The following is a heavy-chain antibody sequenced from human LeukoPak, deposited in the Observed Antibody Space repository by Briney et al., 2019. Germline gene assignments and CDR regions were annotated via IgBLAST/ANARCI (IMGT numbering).Heavy chain of an antibody. D-gene: IGHD3-22*01. CDR1: GYTFTSYD. CDR2: MNPNSGNT. CDR3: ARGPQTYYYDSSGYEFDY. Sequence: ASVKVSCKASGYTFTSYDINWVRQATGQGLEWMGWMNPNSGNTGYAQKFQGRVTMTRNTSISTAYMELSSLRSEDTAVYYCARGPQTYYYDSSGYEFDYWGQGTLVTVSS. V-gene: IGHV1-8*01. J-gene: IGHJ4*02.